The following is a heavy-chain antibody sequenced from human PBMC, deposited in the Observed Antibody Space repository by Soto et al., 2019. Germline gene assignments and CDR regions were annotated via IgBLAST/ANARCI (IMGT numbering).Heavy chain of an antibody. Sequence: EVQLVESGGGLVQPGGSLRLSCAATGFTFSTYWMHGVRQGPVKGLVWVSRISTDGSSTTYADSVKGRFTISRDNAKNTLYLQMNSLRAEDTAVYYCARATGSNHPFDYWGQGSLVTVSS. CDR3: ARATGSNHPFDY. CDR1: GFTFSTYW. D-gene: IGHD2-2*01. V-gene: IGHV3-74*01. CDR2: ISTDGSST. J-gene: IGHJ4*02.